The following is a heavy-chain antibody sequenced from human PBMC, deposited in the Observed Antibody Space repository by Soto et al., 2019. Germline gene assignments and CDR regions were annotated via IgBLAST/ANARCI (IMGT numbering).Heavy chain of an antibody. CDR2: ISYDGSNK. CDR1: GFTFSSYG. D-gene: IGHD4-17*01. J-gene: IGHJ3*02. V-gene: IGHV3-30*18. CDR3: AKELTTVTQIDAFDI. Sequence: GGFLRLSCAASGFTFSSYGMHWVRQAPGKGLEWVAVISYDGSNKYYADSVKGRFTISRDNSKNTLYLQMNSLRAEDTAVYYCAKELTTVTQIDAFDIWGQGTMVTVSS.